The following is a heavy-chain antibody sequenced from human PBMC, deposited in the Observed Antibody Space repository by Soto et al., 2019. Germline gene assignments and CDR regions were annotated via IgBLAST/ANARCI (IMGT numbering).Heavy chain of an antibody. CDR2: IYWDDDK. J-gene: IGHJ5*02. Sequence: QITLKESGPTLVKSTQTLTLTCTFSGFSLTTSGVGVGWIRQPPGKALEWLALIYWDDDKRYSPSLKSRLTITKDTSKSQAVLMMTNMDPVDTATYYCAHSLGEDCFDPSGQGTLVTVSS. CDR3: AHSLGEDCFDP. V-gene: IGHV2-5*02. CDR1: GFSLTTSGVG. D-gene: IGHD3-16*01.